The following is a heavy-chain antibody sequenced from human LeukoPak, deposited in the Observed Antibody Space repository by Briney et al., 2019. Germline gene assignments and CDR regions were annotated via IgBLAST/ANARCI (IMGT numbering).Heavy chain of an antibody. V-gene: IGHV1-69*04. CDR2: IIPILGIA. Sequence: SVKVSCKASGGTFSSYAISWVRQAPGQGLEWMGRIIPILGIANYAQKFQGRVTITADKSTSTAYMELSSLRSEDTAVYYCARVGRDPSYYYYDMDVWGQGTTVTVSS. CDR1: GGTFSSYA. J-gene: IGHJ6*02. CDR3: ARVGRDPSYYYYDMDV.